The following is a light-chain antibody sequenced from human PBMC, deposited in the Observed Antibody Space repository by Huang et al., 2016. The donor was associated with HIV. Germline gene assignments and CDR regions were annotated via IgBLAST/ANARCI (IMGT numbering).Light chain of an antibody. V-gene: IGKV1-9*01. Sequence: IPLTQSPSSLSASVGDRVTITCRASEGIGNYLAWYQQKPSKAPKLLVYGASTLQNGVPSRFSGTGSGTHFTLTSSSLQPEDFATYYCQQLSTYPRTFGQGTKVEIK. CDR1: EGIGNY. CDR3: QQLSTYPRT. J-gene: IGKJ1*01. CDR2: GAS.